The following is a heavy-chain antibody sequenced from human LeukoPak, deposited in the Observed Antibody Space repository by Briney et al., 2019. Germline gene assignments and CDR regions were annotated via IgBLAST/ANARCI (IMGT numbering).Heavy chain of an antibody. V-gene: IGHV3-7*01. Sequence: GGSLRLSCAASGFTFSSFGMTWVRQAPGKGLEWVANIKEDGSEKYYVDSVKGRFTISRDNAKNSLYLQMNSLRAEDTAVYYCARDQRASPAAADYWGQGTLVIVSS. CDR1: GFTFSSFG. D-gene: IGHD2-15*01. J-gene: IGHJ4*02. CDR2: IKEDGSEK. CDR3: ARDQRASPAAADY.